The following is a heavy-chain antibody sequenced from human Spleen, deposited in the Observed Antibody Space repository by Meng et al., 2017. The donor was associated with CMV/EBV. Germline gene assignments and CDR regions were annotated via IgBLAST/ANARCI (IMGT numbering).Heavy chain of an antibody. Sequence: GESLKISCAASGFTFSSYAMHWVRQAPGKGLEWVAVISYDGSNKYCADSVKGRFTISRDNSKNTLYLQMNSLRAEDTAVYFCARGKYDFDYWGQGTLVTVSS. CDR1: GFTFSSYA. D-gene: IGHD2-8*01. V-gene: IGHV3-30-3*01. CDR2: ISYDGSNK. J-gene: IGHJ4*02. CDR3: ARGKYDFDY.